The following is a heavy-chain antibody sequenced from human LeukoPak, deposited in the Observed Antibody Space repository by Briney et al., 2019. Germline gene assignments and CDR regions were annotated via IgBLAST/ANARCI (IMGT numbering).Heavy chain of an antibody. CDR3: ARDRGYSYDLDY. CDR2: IYYSGGT. CDR1: GGSISTYY. J-gene: IGHJ4*02. D-gene: IGHD5-18*01. Sequence: PSETLFLTCTVSGGSISTYYWTWIRQPPGKGLEWIGYIYYSGGTNYNPSLKSRVTISINTSKNQFSLKLSSVTAADTAVYYCARDRGYSYDLDYWGQGTLVTVSS. V-gene: IGHV4-59*01.